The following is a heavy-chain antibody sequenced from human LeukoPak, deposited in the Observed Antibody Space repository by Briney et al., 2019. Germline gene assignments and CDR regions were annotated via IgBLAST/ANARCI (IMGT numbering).Heavy chain of an antibody. V-gene: IGHV3-30-3*01. D-gene: IGHD2-15*01. CDR2: ISYDGSNK. CDR3: ARVAQPYYYYYYMDV. CDR1: GFTFSSYA. Sequence: GGSLRLSCAASGFTFSSYAMHWVRQAPGKGLEWVAVISYDGSNKYYADSVKGRFTISRDNSKNTLYLQMNSLRAEDTAVYYCARVAQPYYYYYYMDVWGKGTTVTVSS. J-gene: IGHJ6*03.